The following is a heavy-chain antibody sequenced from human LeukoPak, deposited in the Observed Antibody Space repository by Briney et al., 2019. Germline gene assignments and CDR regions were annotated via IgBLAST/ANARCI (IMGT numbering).Heavy chain of an antibody. J-gene: IGHJ3*02. D-gene: IGHD2-2*03. Sequence: WASVKVSCKASGYTFTGYYMHWVRQAPGQGLEWMGRINPNSGGTNYAQKFQGRVTMTRDTSTSTVYMELSSLRSEDTAVYYCASLATIGSDSFDIWGQGTMVTVSS. CDR3: ASLATIGSDSFDI. V-gene: IGHV1-2*06. CDR1: GYTFTGYY. CDR2: INPNSGGT.